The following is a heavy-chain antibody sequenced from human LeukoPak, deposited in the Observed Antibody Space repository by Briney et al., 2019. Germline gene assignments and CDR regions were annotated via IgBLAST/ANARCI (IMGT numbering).Heavy chain of an antibody. CDR2: IFYSGST. CDR1: GGSISSSSYY. V-gene: IGHV4-39*02. Sequence: SETLSLTCTVSGGSISSSSYYWGWIRQPPGKGLEWIGSIFYSGSTYYNPSLESRVTISVDTSKNQFSLKLSSVTAADTAVYYCAREPYYYDSSRAFDIWGQGTMVTVSS. D-gene: IGHD3-22*01. CDR3: AREPYYYDSSRAFDI. J-gene: IGHJ3*02.